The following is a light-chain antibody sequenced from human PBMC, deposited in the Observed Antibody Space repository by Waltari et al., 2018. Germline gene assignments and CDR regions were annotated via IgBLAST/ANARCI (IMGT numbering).Light chain of an antibody. Sequence: QSALTQPASVSGSPGQSITISCTGTSSDVGTYNYVPWDQQHPGKAPKLMIFDVSIRPSGVSNSFSGSKSGNTASLTISGLQAEDEADYYCSSYISSSTLELFGGGTSLTVL. CDR1: SSDVGTYNY. CDR3: SSYISSSTLEL. V-gene: IGLV2-14*03. J-gene: IGLJ2*01. CDR2: DVS.